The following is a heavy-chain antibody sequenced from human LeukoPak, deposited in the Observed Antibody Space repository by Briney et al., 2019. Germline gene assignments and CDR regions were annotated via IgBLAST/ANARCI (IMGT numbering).Heavy chain of an antibody. CDR2: VSKSGDHT. D-gene: IGHD3-16*01. CDR1: GLTFNNYA. J-gene: IGHJ6*02. Sequence: GGSLRLSCAVSGLTFNNYAMSWVRQAPGKGLEWVSAVSKSGDHTYYAASAKGRFTIYRDNSKNTQYLQMNSLRAEDTAVYYCATSWGPDTSAFRWGRDGMDVWGQGTTVIVS. V-gene: IGHV3-23*01. CDR3: ATSWGPDTSAFRWGRDGMDV.